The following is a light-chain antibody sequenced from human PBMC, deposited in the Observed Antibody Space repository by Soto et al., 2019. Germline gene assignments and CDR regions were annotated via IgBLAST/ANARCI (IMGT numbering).Light chain of an antibody. CDR1: SSDVGAYNH. V-gene: IGLV2-11*01. CDR2: EVS. J-gene: IGLJ3*02. Sequence: QSALPQPRSVSGSQGQSVTISCTGTSSDVGAYNHVSWYQQHPGKVPKLIINEVSERPSGVPDRFSGSKSGNTASLTISGLQAEDEAEYYCCSHAGSYSWVFGGGTKVTVL. CDR3: CSHAGSYSWV.